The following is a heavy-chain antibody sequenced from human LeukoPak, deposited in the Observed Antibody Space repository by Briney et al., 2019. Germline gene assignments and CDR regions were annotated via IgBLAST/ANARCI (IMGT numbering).Heavy chain of an antibody. Sequence: PGGSLRLSCAASGFTFSSYSVNWARQAPGKGLEWVSSISSSSSYIYYADSVKGRFTISRDNAKNSLYLQMNSLRAEDTAVYYCARAKPMTTVTTDYWGQGTLVTVSS. J-gene: IGHJ4*02. CDR3: ARAKPMTTVTTDY. V-gene: IGHV3-21*01. CDR2: ISSSSSYI. D-gene: IGHD4-17*01. CDR1: GFTFSSYS.